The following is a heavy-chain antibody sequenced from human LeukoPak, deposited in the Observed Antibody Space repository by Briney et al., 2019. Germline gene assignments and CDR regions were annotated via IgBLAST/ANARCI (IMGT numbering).Heavy chain of an antibody. V-gene: IGHV3-30*18. CDR1: GFAFSSYG. CDR2: ISYDGSNK. Sequence: GGSLRLSCAASGFAFSSYGMHWVRQAPGKGLEWVAVISYDGSNKYYADSVKGRFTVSRDNSKNTLYLQMNSLRAEDTAVYYCAKTSTGEQDYGMDVWGQGTTVTVPS. J-gene: IGHJ6*02. D-gene: IGHD3-10*01. CDR3: AKTSTGEQDYGMDV.